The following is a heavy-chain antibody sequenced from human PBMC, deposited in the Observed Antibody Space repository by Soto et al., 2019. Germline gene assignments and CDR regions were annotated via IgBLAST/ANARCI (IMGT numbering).Heavy chain of an antibody. CDR3: ARDSIAAAGTDY. J-gene: IGHJ4*02. D-gene: IGHD6-13*01. Sequence: SSVKVSCKAAGGAFSSYTIAWVPHAPGQGLEWMGEIIPLFGTTNYLEKFQGRLTITADACTSTAYMELSSLRSEDTAMYYCARDSIAAAGTDYWGQGSLVTVSS. V-gene: IGHV1-69*13. CDR2: IIPLFGTT. CDR1: GGAFSSYT.